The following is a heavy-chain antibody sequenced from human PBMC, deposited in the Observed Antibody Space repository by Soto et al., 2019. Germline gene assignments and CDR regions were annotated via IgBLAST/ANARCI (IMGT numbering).Heavy chain of an antibody. V-gene: IGHV4-61*01. J-gene: IGHJ6*02. CDR3: ARRWDYNYGMHV. D-gene: IGHD1-26*01. CDR1: GGSVSSGSYY. Sequence: QVQLQESGPGLVKPSETLSLTCTVSGGSVSSGSYYWSWIRQPPGKGLEWIAYIYYRGSTNYNPSLNSRATMSVDTSKNQFSPSLRSVTAADTAVYYCARRWDYNYGMHVWGHGTTVTVAS. CDR2: IYYRGST.